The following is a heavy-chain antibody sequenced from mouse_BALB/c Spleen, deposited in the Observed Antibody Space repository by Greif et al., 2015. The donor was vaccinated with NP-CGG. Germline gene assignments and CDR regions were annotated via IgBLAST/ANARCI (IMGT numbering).Heavy chain of an antibody. Sequence: QVQLKESGAELVKPGASVKLSCKASGYTFTSYYMYWVKQRPGQGLEWIGEINPSNGGTNFNEKFKSKATLTVDKSSSTAYMQLSSLTSEDSAVYYCTRGRYDGNYAMDYWGQGTSVTVSS. D-gene: IGHD2-14*01. CDR3: TRGRYDGNYAMDY. V-gene: IGHV1S81*02. CDR1: GYTFTSYY. J-gene: IGHJ4*01. CDR2: INPSNGGT.